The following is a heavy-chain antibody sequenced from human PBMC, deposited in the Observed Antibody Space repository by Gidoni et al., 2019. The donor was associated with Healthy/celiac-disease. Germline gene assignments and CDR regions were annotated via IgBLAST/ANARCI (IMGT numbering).Heavy chain of an antibody. CDR3: AKAAHITDSYYFDY. Sequence: QVRLVESGGGVVQPGRSLRLSCAASGFTFSSYGMHWVRQAPGKGLEWVAVISYDGNNKYYADSVKGRFTISRDNSKNTLYLQMNSLRAEDTAVYYCAKAAHITDSYYFDYWGQGTLVTVSS. CDR2: ISYDGNNK. J-gene: IGHJ4*02. D-gene: IGHD1-20*01. V-gene: IGHV3-30*18. CDR1: GFTFSSYG.